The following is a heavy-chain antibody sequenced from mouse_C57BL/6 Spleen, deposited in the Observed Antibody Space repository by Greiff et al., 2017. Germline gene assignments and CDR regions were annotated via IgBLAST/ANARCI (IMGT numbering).Heavy chain of an antibody. J-gene: IGHJ2*01. CDR3: ARGGYGNYVDYFDY. CDR2: ISDGGSYT. D-gene: IGHD2-10*02. CDR1: GFTFSSYA. Sequence: EVMLVESGGGLVKPGGSLKLSCAASGFTFSSYAMSWVRQTPEKRLEWVATISDGGSYTYYPDNVKGRFTISRDNAKNNLYLQMSHLKSEDTAMYYCARGGYGNYVDYFDYWGQGTTLTVSS. V-gene: IGHV5-4*03.